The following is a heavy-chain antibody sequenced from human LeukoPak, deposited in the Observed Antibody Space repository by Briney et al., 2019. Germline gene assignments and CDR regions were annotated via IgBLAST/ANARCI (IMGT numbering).Heavy chain of an antibody. D-gene: IGHD2-21*02. CDR1: GGSLSRSSYY. CDR3: ARTPYCGGDCYYFDY. CDR2: LYHSGTS. Sequence: SETLSLTCTVSGGSLSRSSYYWGWIRQPPGKGLDWIASLYHSGTSYYNPSRTTRVPIPLDTPQNQFSLRLYSVTAADTAVYYCARTPYCGGDCYYFDYWGRGTLVTVSS. V-gene: IGHV4-39*07. J-gene: IGHJ4*02.